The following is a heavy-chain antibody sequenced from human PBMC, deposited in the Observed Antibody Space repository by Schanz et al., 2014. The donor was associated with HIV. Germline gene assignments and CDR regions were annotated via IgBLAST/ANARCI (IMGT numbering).Heavy chain of an antibody. V-gene: IGHV3-9*01. CDR3: ARDPYCRTTSCYSTAFDL. CDR1: GFIFNDFA. J-gene: IGHJ3*01. CDR2: INNRANSI. D-gene: IGHD2-2*01. Sequence: EVQLVESGGGLLQPGRSLRLSCAASGFIFNDFAMHWVRQAPGKGLEWVSFINNRANSIFYADSVRGRFTVSRDNAKNFLYLQMESLRAEDTALYYCARDPYCRTTSCYSTAFDLWGQGTLVTVSS.